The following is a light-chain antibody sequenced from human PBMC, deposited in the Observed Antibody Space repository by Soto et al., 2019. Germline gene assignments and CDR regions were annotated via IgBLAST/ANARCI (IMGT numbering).Light chain of an antibody. CDR2: KAS. J-gene: IGKJ1*01. CDR3: QQHTT. V-gene: IGKV1-5*03. Sequence: DIQMTQSPSTLSASVGDRVTITCRGSQGISSWLAWYQLKPGKAPRLLIYKASSLASGVPSRFSDGGSGTEFTLTISSLQPEDVATYHCQQHTTFGQGTKVEI. CDR1: QGISSW.